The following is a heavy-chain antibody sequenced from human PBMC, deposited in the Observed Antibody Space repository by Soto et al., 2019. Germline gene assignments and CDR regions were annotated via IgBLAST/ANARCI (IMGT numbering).Heavy chain of an antibody. CDR1: GFTFSSYA. Sequence: EVQLLESGGGLVQPGGSLRLSCAASGFTFSSYAMSWVRQAPGKGLEWVSGIGGSGGTTYYADSVRGRFTISRDNSKNTLYLQMKSLRDEDTAVYYCAKDISSRLNWLDPWGQGTPVTVSS. D-gene: IGHD6-13*01. V-gene: IGHV3-23*01. J-gene: IGHJ5*02. CDR2: IGGSGGTT. CDR3: AKDISSRLNWLDP.